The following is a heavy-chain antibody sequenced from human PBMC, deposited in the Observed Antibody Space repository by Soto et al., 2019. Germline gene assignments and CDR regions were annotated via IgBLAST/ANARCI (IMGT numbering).Heavy chain of an antibody. CDR3: ARSCSGGSCHSAY. V-gene: IGHV1-18*04. CDR1: GYSFTNYG. J-gene: IGHJ4*02. CDR2: ISPFTGDT. Sequence: SVKVSCKTSGYSFTNYGINWVRQAPGQGLEWMGWISPFTGDTHYTQSLQGRITVTTDTSTNTAYMELRSLRSADTAVYYCARSCSGGSCHSAYWGQGTLVTVSS. D-gene: IGHD2-15*01.